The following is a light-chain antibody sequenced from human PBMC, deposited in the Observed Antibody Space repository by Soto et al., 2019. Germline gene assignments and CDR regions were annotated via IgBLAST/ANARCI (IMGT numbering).Light chain of an antibody. CDR3: QQRSNWPWT. Sequence: DIQMTQSPSTLSASVGDRVTITCRASQSISSWLAWYQQKPGKAPKLLIYDASSLESGVPSRFSGSGSGTEFTLTISSLQPDDFATYSCQQRSNWPWTFGQGTKVEIK. J-gene: IGKJ1*01. CDR1: QSISSW. CDR2: DAS. V-gene: IGKV1-5*01.